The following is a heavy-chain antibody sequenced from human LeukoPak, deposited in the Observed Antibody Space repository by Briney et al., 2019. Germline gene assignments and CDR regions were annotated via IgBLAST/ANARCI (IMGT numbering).Heavy chain of an antibody. D-gene: IGHD5-18*01. J-gene: IGHJ4*02. CDR2: ISYSGST. Sequence: SETLSLICTVSGGSISRYYWAWIRQPPGKGLEWVGSISYSGSTTYNPSLKSRVTISVDTSKNQFSLKLNSVTAADTAVYYCARGGRYSYGYDYWGQGTLVTVSS. CDR3: ARGGRYSYGYDY. CDR1: GGSISRYY. V-gene: IGHV4-59*01.